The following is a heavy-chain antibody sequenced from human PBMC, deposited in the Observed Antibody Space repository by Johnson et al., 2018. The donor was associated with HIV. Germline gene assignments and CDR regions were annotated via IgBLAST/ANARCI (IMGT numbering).Heavy chain of an antibody. D-gene: IGHD1-7*01. CDR3: TTDQVGRNYGGKYHI. J-gene: IGHJ3*02. CDR1: GFTFINAW. V-gene: IGHV3-15*01. Sequence: EVQLVESGGGLVKPGGSLRLSCAASGFTFINAWMSWVRQAPGKGLEWVGRIYSKTDGGTTEYAAPVTGRFTISRDDSKNTLYLQMNSRKSEDTAVYYCTTDQVGRNYGGKYHIWGQGTMVTVSS. CDR2: IYSKTDGGTT.